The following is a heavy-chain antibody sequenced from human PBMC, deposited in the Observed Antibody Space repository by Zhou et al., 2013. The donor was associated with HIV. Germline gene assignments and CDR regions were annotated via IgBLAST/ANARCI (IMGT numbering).Heavy chain of an antibody. D-gene: IGHD6-19*01. V-gene: IGHV3-53*02. CDR1: GFTVSGKY. CDR2: IYGGDNT. CDR3: ASSGRPALNWYFDL. J-gene: IGHJ2*01. Sequence: EVQLVETGGGLIQPGGSLRLSCAVSGFTVSGKYFLWVRQVPGKGLEWVSLIYGGDNTLSAGSVRGRFTISRDTSKNTLYLQMNNLRADDTAVYYCASSGRPALNWYFDLWGRGTLVTVSS.